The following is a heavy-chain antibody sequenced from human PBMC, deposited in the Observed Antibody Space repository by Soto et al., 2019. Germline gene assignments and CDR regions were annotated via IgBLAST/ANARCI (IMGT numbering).Heavy chain of an antibody. D-gene: IGHD2-15*01. CDR3: ARDGAKMDYYYYGMDG. Sequence: GGSLRLSCAASGFTFSSYAMHWVRQAPGKGLEWVAVISYDGSNKYYADSVKGRFTISRDNSKNTLYLQMNSLRAEDTAVYYCARDGAKMDYYYYGMDGWGPGTTVTVSS. J-gene: IGHJ6*02. CDR2: ISYDGSNK. CDR1: GFTFSSYA. V-gene: IGHV3-30-3*01.